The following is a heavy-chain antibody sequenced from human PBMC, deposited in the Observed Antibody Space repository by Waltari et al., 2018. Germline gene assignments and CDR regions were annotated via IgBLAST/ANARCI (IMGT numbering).Heavy chain of an antibody. J-gene: IGHJ4*02. Sequence: QVHLQESGPGLVKPSETLPLTCTVSGDSVAAYYWSWIRLPPGKGLDWIGYIYYSGSTTYNPSLQSRLSMSVDTSKNQFSLKLSSVTAADTAVYYCALTGGPDYFDHWGQGALVTVSS. CDR1: GDSVAAYY. D-gene: IGHD3-10*01. CDR3: ALTGGPDYFDH. CDR2: IYYSGST. V-gene: IGHV4-59*02.